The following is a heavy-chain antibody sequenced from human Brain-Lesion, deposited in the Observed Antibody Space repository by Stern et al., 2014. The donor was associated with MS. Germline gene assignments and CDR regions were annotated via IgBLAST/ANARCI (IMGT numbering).Heavy chain of an antibody. D-gene: IGHD4-17*01. CDR1: GFTFSYHA. CDR2: ISYDGGDK. J-gene: IGHJ4*02. V-gene: IGHV3-30*01. CDR3: ARGGAVTTSDYYLDY. Sequence: VQLVESGGGVVQPGRSLRLSCAASGFTFSYHAMPWVRQAPGQGLEWVALISYDGGDKNDADSVKGRFTISRDNSRNTLYLQMNSLRVDDTAVYYCARGGAVTTSDYYLDYWGQGILVTVSS.